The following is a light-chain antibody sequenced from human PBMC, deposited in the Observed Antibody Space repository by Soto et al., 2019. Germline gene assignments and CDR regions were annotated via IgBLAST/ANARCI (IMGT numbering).Light chain of an antibody. Sequence: AIQMTQSPSSLSASVGDRVTITCRASQGIRNDLGWYQQKPGKAPKLLIYAASSLQSGVPSTFSGSGSGTDFTLTISSPQPEDFATYYCLQAYNYPLTFGGGTKVDI. CDR3: LQAYNYPLT. V-gene: IGKV1-6*01. CDR2: AAS. J-gene: IGKJ4*01. CDR1: QGIRND.